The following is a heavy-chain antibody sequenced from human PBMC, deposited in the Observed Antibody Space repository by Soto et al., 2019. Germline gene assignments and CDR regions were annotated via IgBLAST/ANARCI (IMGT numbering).Heavy chain of an antibody. V-gene: IGHV3-23*01. CDR3: AKDLIANYGVWEPFDM. J-gene: IGHJ3*02. CDR2: LVGSGADK. CDR1: GFNFPAYA. D-gene: IGHD3-10*01. Sequence: EVQLLESGGGLVQPGGSLRLSCAASGFNFPAYAMNWVRQAPGKGLQWVSGLVGSGADKNYADSVRGRFTVSRDNSGNTLYLQMNSLRDEDTAVYYCAKDLIANYGVWEPFDMWGRGTQVTVSS.